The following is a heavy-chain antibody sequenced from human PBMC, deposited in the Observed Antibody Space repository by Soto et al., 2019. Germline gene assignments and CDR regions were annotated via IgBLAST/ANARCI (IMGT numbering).Heavy chain of an antibody. CDR3: ARGARAVAGSYYYYYYGMAV. CDR2: IGTAGDP. Sequence: EVQLVESGGGLLQPVGSLRLSCAASGFTFSSYAMHWVRQATVKGLEWVSAIGTAGDPYYPGSVKCRFTISRENAKNSLSLQRNSLRAGDTAVYYCARGARAVAGSYYYYYYGMAVWGQGTTVTVSS. CDR1: GFTFSSYA. D-gene: IGHD6-19*01. J-gene: IGHJ6*02. V-gene: IGHV3-13*05.